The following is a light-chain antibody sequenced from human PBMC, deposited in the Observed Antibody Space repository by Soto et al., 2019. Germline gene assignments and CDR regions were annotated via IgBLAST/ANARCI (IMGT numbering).Light chain of an antibody. CDR1: QSVSSSY. V-gene: IGKV3-20*01. J-gene: IGKJ4*01. CDR3: QQYGSSPLT. Sequence: EIVLTQSPGTLSLSPGERATLSCRASQSVSSSYLAWYQQKPGQAPRLLIYGASSRATGIPDRFSGSGSGTDFTLTISRLEPEDFAVYDCQQYGSSPLTFGGVTKVEIK. CDR2: GAS.